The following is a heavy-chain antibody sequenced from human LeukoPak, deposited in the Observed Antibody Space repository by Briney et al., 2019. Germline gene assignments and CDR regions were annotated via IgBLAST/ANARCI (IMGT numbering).Heavy chain of an antibody. J-gene: IGHJ4*02. V-gene: IGHV3-9*01. Sequence: GGSLRLSCAASGFTFDDYAMHWVRQAPGKGLEWVSGISWNSGSIGYADSVKGRFTISRDNAKNSLHLQMNSLRAEDTALYYCAKADSSGYSYYFDYWGQGTLVTVSS. CDR3: AKADSSGYSYYFDY. D-gene: IGHD3-22*01. CDR2: ISWNSGSI. CDR1: GFTFDDYA.